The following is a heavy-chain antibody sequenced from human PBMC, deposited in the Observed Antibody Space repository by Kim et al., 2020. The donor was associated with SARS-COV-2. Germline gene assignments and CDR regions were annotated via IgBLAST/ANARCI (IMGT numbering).Heavy chain of an antibody. V-gene: IGHV3-23*01. D-gene: IGHD4-17*01. CDR3: AKVPRYGDYVDY. J-gene: IGHJ4*02. CDR2: ISGSGGST. CDR1: GFTFSSYA. Sequence: GGSLRLSCAASGFTFSSYAMSWVRQAPGKGPEWVSAISGSGGSTYYADSVKGRFTISRDNSKNTLYLQMNSLRAEDTAVYYCAKVPRYGDYVDYWGQGTLVTVSS.